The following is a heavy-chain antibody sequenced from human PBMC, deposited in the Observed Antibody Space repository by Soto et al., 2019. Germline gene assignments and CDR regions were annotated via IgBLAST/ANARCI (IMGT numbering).Heavy chain of an antibody. CDR1: GFTFSGSA. CDR2: IRTKVNSYAT. Sequence: EVQLVESGGGLVQPGGSLKLSCAASGFTFSGSAMHWVRQASGKGLEWVGRIRTKVNSYATTYGASVKGRFTISRDDSKNTTYLQMNSPKTEDTAVYYCTTEPGHYWGQGTLVTVSS. D-gene: IGHD3-10*01. J-gene: IGHJ4*02. V-gene: IGHV3-73*01. CDR3: TTEPGHY.